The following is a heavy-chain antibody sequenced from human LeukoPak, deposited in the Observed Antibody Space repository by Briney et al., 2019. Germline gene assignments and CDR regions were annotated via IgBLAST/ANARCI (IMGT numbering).Heavy chain of an antibody. D-gene: IGHD6-13*01. CDR3: ARDRQQLVRGDYFDY. CDR2: IYYSGYT. V-gene: IGHV4-59*12. J-gene: IGHJ4*02. Sequence: SETLSLTCTVSGGSISNFYWSWIRQSPGKGLEWIGYIYYSGYTKYNRSLESRVTISLDTSKNQFSLKLRSVAAADTALYYCARDRQQLVRGDYFDYWGQGTLVTVSS. CDR1: GGSISNFY.